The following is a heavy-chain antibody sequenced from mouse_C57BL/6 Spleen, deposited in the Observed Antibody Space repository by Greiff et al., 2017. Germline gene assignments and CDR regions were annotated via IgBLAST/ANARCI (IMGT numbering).Heavy chain of an antibody. J-gene: IGHJ3*01. CDR2: IWSGGST. D-gene: IGHD4-1*01. CDR3: ARGLGLWFAY. CDR1: GFSLTSYG. Sequence: VQLQQSGPGLVQPSQSLSITCTVSGFSLTSYGVHWVRQSPGKGLEWLGVIWSGGSTDYNAAFISRLSISKDNSKSQVFFKMNSLQADDTAIYYCARGLGLWFAYWGQGTLVTVSA. V-gene: IGHV2-2*01.